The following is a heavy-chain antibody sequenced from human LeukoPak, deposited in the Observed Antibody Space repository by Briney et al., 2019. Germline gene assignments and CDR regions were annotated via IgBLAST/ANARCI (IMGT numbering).Heavy chain of an antibody. CDR1: GFILSSYD. V-gene: IGHV3-21*04. CDR2: IRFSSTYI. J-gene: IGHJ3*02. Sequence: GGSLRLSCAVSGFILSSYDMNWVRQAPGKGLEWVSSIRFSSTYIYYRASVKGRFTISRENAKNSLYLQMNSLRAEDMALYYCAKDTGPAGLDAFDIWGEGRMVAVSS. D-gene: IGHD6-13*01. CDR3: AKDTGPAGLDAFDI.